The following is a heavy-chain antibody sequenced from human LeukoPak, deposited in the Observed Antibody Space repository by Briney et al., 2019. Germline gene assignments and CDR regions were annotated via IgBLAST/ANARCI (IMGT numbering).Heavy chain of an antibody. V-gene: IGHV1-69*05. CDR3: ARGVVRGYSYGYFDY. CDR1: GGTFSSYA. CDR2: IIPIFGTA. J-gene: IGHJ4*02. Sequence: SVKVSCKASGGTFSSYAISWVRQAPGQGLEWMGGIIPIFGTANYAQKFQGRVTITTDESTSTAYMELSSLRSEGTAVYYCARGVVRGYSYGYFDYWGQGTLVTVSS. D-gene: IGHD5-18*01.